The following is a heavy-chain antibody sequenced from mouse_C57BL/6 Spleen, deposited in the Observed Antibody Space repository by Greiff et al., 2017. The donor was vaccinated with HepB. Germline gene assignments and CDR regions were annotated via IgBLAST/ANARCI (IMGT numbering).Heavy chain of an antibody. CDR2: ISIGGSYT. CDR3: ARKGDYDYDWAMDY. J-gene: IGHJ4*01. CDR1: GFTFSSYG. V-gene: IGHV5-6*01. D-gene: IGHD2-4*01. Sequence: EVQLVESGGDLVKPGGSLKLSCAASGFTFSSYGMSWVRQTPDKRLEWVATISIGGSYTYYHDSVKGRVTISRDNAKNTLYLQMSSLKSEDTAMYYCARKGDYDYDWAMDYWGQGTSVTVSS.